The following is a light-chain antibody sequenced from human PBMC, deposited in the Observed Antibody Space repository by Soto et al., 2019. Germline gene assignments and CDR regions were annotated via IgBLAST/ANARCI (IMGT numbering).Light chain of an antibody. CDR2: DDS. Sequence: QSALTQPASVSGSPGQSFTISCTGTSSDVGGYNYVSWYQHHPGKAPKLIIFDDSDRPSGISGRFSASKSGNTASLTISVFQAAYYADYYCYSYSSGSTPSVFGSRTKVTVL. CDR1: SSDVGGYNY. J-gene: IGLJ1*01. CDR3: YSYSSGSTPSV. V-gene: IGLV2-14*03.